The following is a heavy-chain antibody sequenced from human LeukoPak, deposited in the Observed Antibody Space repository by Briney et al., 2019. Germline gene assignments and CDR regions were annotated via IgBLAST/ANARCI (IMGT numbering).Heavy chain of an antibody. J-gene: IGHJ4*02. CDR1: GFTFSIYA. CDR3: AKGDEQWLTFRHFDY. Sequence: GGSLRLSCAASGFTFSIYAMSWVRQTPGKGLEWVSAISGSGGSTYYADSVKGRFTISRDNSKNTLYMQLNTLRAEDTAVYYCAKGDEQWLTFRHFDYWGQGTLVTVSS. V-gene: IGHV3-23*01. CDR2: ISGSGGST. D-gene: IGHD6-19*01.